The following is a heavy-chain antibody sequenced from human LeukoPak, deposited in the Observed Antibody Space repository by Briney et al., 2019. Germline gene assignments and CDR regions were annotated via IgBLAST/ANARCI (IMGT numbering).Heavy chain of an antibody. J-gene: IGHJ4*02. CDR2: ISYDGSNK. D-gene: IGHD3-9*01. CDR1: GFTFSNYG. CDR3: AKDRGHFDWLLDLDY. Sequence: PGGSLRLSCAASGFTFSNYGMHWVRQAPGKGLEWVAVISYDGSNKYYADSVKGRFTISRDNSKNTLYLQMNSLRAEDTAVYYCAKDRGHFDWLLDLDYWGQGTLVTVSS. V-gene: IGHV3-30*18.